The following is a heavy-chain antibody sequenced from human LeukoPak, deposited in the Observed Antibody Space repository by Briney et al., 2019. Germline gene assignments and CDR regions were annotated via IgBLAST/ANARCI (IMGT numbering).Heavy chain of an antibody. J-gene: IGHJ4*02. CDR1: GFTFKSAW. Sequence: GGSLRLSCAASGFTFKSAWMTWVRQVPGKGLEWIGRIRSTTDGGTTDYAEPVKGRFAISRDDSTNTLFLQMNSLKTDDTALYYCAALYIDQLRFDIWGQGTHVTVSS. CDR3: AALYIDQLRFDI. D-gene: IGHD2-2*01. CDR2: IRSTTDGGTT. V-gene: IGHV3-15*01.